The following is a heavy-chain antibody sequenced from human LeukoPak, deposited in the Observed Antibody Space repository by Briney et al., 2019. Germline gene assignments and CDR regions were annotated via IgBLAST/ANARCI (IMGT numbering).Heavy chain of an antibody. CDR2: ISGSGGST. D-gene: IGHD3-16*01. CDR3: AKARWHYDYVWGSFPSDY. Sequence: GGSLRLSCAASGFTFSSYAMSWVRQAPGKGLEWVSAISGSGGSTYYADSVKGRFTISRDNSKNTLYLQMNRLRAEDTAVYYCAKARWHYDYVWGSFPSDYWGQGTLVTVSS. V-gene: IGHV3-23*01. J-gene: IGHJ4*02. CDR1: GFTFSSYA.